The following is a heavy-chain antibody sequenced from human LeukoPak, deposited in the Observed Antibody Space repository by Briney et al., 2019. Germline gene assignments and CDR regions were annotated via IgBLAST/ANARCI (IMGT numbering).Heavy chain of an antibody. V-gene: IGHV1-69*13. D-gene: IGHD2-2*01. CDR1: VGIFSTYP. CDR3: ARSSSTSIYYYAMDF. CDR2: IIPIFGTA. J-gene: IGHJ6*02. Sequence: ASVKVSCKASVGIFSTYPISWVRQAPGQGLEWMGGIIPIFGTANYAQTFQGRVTITADESTTTAHMELSSLRSEDTAVYYCARSSSTSIYYYAMDFWGQGTTVTVSS.